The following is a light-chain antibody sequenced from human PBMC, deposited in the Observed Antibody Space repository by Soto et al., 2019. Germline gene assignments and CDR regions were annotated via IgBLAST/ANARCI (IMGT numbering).Light chain of an antibody. CDR3: QQYNDWPRT. CDR2: GAS. V-gene: IGKV3-15*01. Sequence: DIVMTQSPATLSVSPGERATLSCRASQSVSSNLAWYQQKRGQAPRLLMYGASSRSTGIQVRFSGSGSGTEFTLIISSLQSEDFADYYCQQYNDWPRTFGQGTKVEIK. CDR1: QSVSSN. J-gene: IGKJ1*01.